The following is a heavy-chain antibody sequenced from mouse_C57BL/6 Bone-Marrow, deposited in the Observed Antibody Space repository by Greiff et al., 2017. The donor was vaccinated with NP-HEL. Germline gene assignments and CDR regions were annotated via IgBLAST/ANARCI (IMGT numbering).Heavy chain of an antibody. D-gene: IGHD1-1*01. Sequence: EVMLVESEGGLVQPGSSMKLSCTASGFTFSDYYMAWVRQVPEKGLEWVANINYDGSSTYYLDSLKSRFIISRDNAKNILYLQMSSLKSEDTATYYCAREATVVATHWYFYVGGTGTTVTVSS. V-gene: IGHV5-16*01. CDR1: GFTFSDYY. J-gene: IGHJ1*03. CDR3: AREATVVATHWYFYV. CDR2: INYDGSST.